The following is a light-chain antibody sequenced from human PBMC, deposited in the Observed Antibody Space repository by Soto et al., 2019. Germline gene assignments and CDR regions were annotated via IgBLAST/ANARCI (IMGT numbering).Light chain of an antibody. Sequence: QSALTQPASVSGSPGQSITIFCTGTSSDIGIYNFVSWYQQHPGKAPKLMIYNVYSRPSGVSSRFSGSKSGNTASLTISWLQADDEADYYCNSHTSASTYVFGTGTKVTVL. J-gene: IGLJ1*01. CDR3: NSHTSASTYV. CDR2: NVY. CDR1: SSDIGIYNF. V-gene: IGLV2-14*03.